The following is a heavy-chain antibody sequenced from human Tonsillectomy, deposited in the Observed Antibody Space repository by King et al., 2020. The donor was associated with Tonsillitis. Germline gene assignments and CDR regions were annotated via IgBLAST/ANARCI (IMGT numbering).Heavy chain of an antibody. J-gene: IGHJ4*02. CDR3: ARGRRGDSGGYYKNLYWNY. CDR1: GGSISSYY. D-gene: IGHD3-22*01. V-gene: IGHV4-59*01. CDR2: IYYSGST. Sequence: VQLQESGPGLVKPSETLSLTCTVSGGSISSYYWSWIRQPPGKGLEWIGYIYYSGSTNYNPSLKCRVTISVDTSKNQYSLKLGSVTAADTAVYYCARGRRGDSGGYYKNLYWNYWGQGTLVTVSS.